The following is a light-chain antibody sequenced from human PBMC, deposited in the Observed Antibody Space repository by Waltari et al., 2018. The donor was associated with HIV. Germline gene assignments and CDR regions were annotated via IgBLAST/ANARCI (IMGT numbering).Light chain of an antibody. CDR2: KAS. Sequence: DIQMTQSPSTLSASVGDRVTITCRASQSISTWLAWYQQKPGKAPKLLIYKASSLQSGVPSRFSGSGSGTEFNITISSLQPDDFGTYYCQQYNSYSYTFGQGTKLEI. V-gene: IGKV1-5*03. CDR3: QQYNSYSYT. CDR1: QSISTW. J-gene: IGKJ2*01.